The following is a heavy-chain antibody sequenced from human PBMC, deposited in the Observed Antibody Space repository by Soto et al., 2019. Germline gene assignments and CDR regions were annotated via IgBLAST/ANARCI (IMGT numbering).Heavy chain of an antibody. V-gene: IGHV3-33*01. CDR1: GFTFSSYG. Sequence: GGSLRLSCAASGFTFSSYGMHWVRQAPGKGLEWVAVIWYDGSNKYYADSVKGRFTISRDNSKNTLYLQMNSLRAEDTAVYYCARAAMGATLDNIMNYYFDYWGQGTLVTVSS. CDR2: IWYDGSNK. D-gene: IGHD1-26*01. CDR3: ARAAMGATLDNIMNYYFDY. J-gene: IGHJ4*02.